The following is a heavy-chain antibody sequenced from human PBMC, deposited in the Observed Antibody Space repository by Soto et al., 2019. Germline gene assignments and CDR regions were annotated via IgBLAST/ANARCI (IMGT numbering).Heavy chain of an antibody. V-gene: IGHV4-30-4*01. Sequence: QVQLQESGPGLVKASQTLSLTCTVSGASISGSDHYWSWIRQPPGKGLEWIGHLSYTGKSYIPCYNPSLQSRPTTSLDTSKNQFSLNMTSVTAADTAVYFCARSGRSLPAYWGQGALVSVSS. CDR2: LSYTGKS. CDR3: ARSGRSLPAY. CDR1: GASISGSDHY. D-gene: IGHD1-26*01. J-gene: IGHJ4*02.